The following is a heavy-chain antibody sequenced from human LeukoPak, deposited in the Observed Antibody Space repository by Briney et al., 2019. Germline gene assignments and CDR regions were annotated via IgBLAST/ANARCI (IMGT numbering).Heavy chain of an antibody. Sequence: SETLSLTCTVSNGPTNTYQWTWIRQSPGKGLEWIGYIYYTGSTSYNPSLKSRVTISADTSKNEFSLKLNSVTAADTAVYYCASRKLGNDYWGQGTLVTVSS. CDR2: IYYTGST. D-gene: IGHD7-27*01. CDR3: ASRKLGNDY. J-gene: IGHJ4*02. V-gene: IGHV4-59*01. CDR1: NGPTNTYQ.